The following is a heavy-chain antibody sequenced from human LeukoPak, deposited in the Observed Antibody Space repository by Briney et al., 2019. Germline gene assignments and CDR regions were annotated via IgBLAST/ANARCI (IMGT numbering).Heavy chain of an antibody. CDR1: GYTFTNYD. J-gene: IGHJ4*02. Sequence: GASVNVSCKASGYTFTNYDINWVRQATGQGLEWMGYMNPNSGNTGYAQKFRGRVTITKNTSISTAYMELSSLRSDDTAVYYCAREGFDYWAQGTLVTVPS. V-gene: IGHV1-8*03. CDR2: MNPNSGNT. CDR3: AREGFDY.